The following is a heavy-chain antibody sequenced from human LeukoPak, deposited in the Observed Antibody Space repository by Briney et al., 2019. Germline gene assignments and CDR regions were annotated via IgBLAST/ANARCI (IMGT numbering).Heavy chain of an antibody. D-gene: IGHD3-22*01. CDR2: INPSGGST. Sequence: ASVKVSRKASGYTFTSYYMHWVRQAPGQGLEWMGIINPSGGSTSYAQKFQGRVTMTRDTSTSTVYMELSSLRSEDTAVYYCARLDYYDSSGYWPYFDYWGQGTLVTVSS. CDR1: GYTFTSYY. CDR3: ARLDYYDSSGYWPYFDY. V-gene: IGHV1-46*01. J-gene: IGHJ4*02.